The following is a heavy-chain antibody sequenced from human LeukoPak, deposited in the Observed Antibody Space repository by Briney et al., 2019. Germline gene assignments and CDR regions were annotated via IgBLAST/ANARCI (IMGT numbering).Heavy chain of an antibody. J-gene: IGHJ4*02. CDR2: ISAYNGNT. D-gene: IGHD3-10*01. V-gene: IGHV1-18*01. CDR3: ARGRMLNHGSGIGYYFDY. Sequence: ASVKVSCKASGYTFTSYGISWVRQAPGQGLEWMGWISAYNGNTNYAQKLQGRVTMTTDTSTSTAYMELRSLRSDDTAVYYCARGRMLNHGSGIGYYFDYWGQGTLVTVSS. CDR1: GYTFTSYG.